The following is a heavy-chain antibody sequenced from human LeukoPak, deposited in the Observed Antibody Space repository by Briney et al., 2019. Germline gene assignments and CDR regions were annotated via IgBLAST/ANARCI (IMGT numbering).Heavy chain of an antibody. J-gene: IGHJ5*02. CDR3: ARVYEWLLSDWFDP. CDR1: GGSFSGYY. D-gene: IGHD3-3*01. CDR2: INHSGST. Sequence: PSETLSLTCAVYGGSFSGYYWSWIRQPPGKGLEWIGEINHSGSTNYNPSLKSRVTISVDTSKNQSSLKLSSVTAADTAVYYCARVYEWLLSDWFDPWGQGTLVTVSS. V-gene: IGHV4-34*01.